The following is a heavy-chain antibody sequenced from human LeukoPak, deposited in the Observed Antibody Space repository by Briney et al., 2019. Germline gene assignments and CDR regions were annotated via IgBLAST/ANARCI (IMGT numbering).Heavy chain of an antibody. J-gene: IGHJ4*02. CDR3: VKEVVATIPPL. Sequence: GGSLRLSFAAAGFILSNSAMTWVRQAPGKGLQWVSGIDTKGTRTYYADSVKGRFSISRDNSKNTLFLQMNSLRVEDTAVYYCVKEVVATIPPLWGQGILVTVSS. CDR2: IDTKGTRT. D-gene: IGHD5-12*01. CDR1: GFILSNSA. V-gene: IGHV3-23*01.